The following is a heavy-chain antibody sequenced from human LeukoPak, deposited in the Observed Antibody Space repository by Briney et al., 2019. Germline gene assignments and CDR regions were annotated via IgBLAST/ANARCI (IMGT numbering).Heavy chain of an antibody. CDR1: GFTFSSYV. CDR3: ARSLRLRLGELSFRTDAFDI. V-gene: IGHV3-21*01. J-gene: IGHJ3*02. CDR2: ISSSSSYI. D-gene: IGHD3-16*02. Sequence: GGSLRLSCAASGFTFSSYVMNWVRQAPGKGLEWVSSISSSSSYIYYADSVKGRFTISRDNAKNSLYLQMNSLRAEDTAVYYCARSLRLRLGELSFRTDAFDIWGQGTMVTVSS.